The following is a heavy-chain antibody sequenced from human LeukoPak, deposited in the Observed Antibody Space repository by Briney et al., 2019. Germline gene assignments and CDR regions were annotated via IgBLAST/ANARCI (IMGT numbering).Heavy chain of an antibody. Sequence: GGSLRLSCAASGFTFSSYGMHWVRQAPGKGLEWVAVISYDGSDKYYANSVKGRFTISRDNSMNTLYLQMNSLRDEDTAVYYCAQAWRWLQLNYWGQGTLVTVSS. D-gene: IGHD5-24*01. CDR3: AQAWRWLQLNY. CDR1: GFTFSSYG. J-gene: IGHJ4*02. CDR2: ISYDGSDK. V-gene: IGHV3-30*18.